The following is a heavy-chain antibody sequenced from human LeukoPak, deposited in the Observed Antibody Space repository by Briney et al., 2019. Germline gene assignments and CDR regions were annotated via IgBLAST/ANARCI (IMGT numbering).Heavy chain of an antibody. Sequence: PSETLSLTCAVYGGSFSGYYWSWIRQPPGKGLEWIGEINHSGSTNNNPSLKSRVTISVDTSKNQFSLKLSSVTAADTAVYYCARSSTTVTTDFDYWGQGTLVTVSS. CDR1: GGSFSGYY. CDR2: INHSGST. CDR3: ARSSTTVTTDFDY. J-gene: IGHJ4*02. D-gene: IGHD4-17*01. V-gene: IGHV4-34*01.